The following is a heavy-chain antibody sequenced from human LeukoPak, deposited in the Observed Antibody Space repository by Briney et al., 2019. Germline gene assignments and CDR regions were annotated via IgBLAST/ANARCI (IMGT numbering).Heavy chain of an antibody. CDR1: GFTFGDYA. V-gene: IGHV3-49*04. Sequence: GGSLRLSCTASGFTFGDYAMSWVRQAPGKGLEWVGFIRSKAYAGTTEYAASVKGRFTISRDDSKSIAYLQMNSLKTEDTAVYYCTRAGYYYGSGSPDYWGQGTLVTVSS. CDR2: IRSKAYAGTT. D-gene: IGHD3-10*01. J-gene: IGHJ4*02. CDR3: TRAGYYYGSGSPDY.